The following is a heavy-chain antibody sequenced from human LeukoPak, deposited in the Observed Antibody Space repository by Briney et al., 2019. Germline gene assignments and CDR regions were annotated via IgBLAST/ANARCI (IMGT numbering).Heavy chain of an antibody. J-gene: IGHJ4*02. CDR3: ARDQDYGDYFDY. D-gene: IGHD4-17*01. CDR1: GFIFSSYL. CDR2: IKSDGGST. Sequence: PGGSLRLSCVASGFIFSSYLMHWVRQAPGKGLLWVSRIKSDGGSTSYAHSMKGRFTISKDNAQSTLYMQLNSRRAAETPVYHSARDQDYGDYFDYWGQGSLVTVSS. V-gene: IGHV3-74*01.